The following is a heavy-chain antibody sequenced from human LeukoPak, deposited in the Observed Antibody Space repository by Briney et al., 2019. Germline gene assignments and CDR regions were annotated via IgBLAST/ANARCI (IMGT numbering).Heavy chain of an antibody. V-gene: IGHV3-21*01. CDR2: ISSSSSYI. D-gene: IGHD3-9*01. Sequence: GGSLRLSCAASGFTFSSYSMNWVRQAPGKGLEWVSSISSSSSYIYYADSVKGRFTISRDNAENSLYLQMNSLRAEDTAVYYCARDRDILTGYYITDAFDIWGQGTMVTVSS. CDR3: ARDRDILTGYYITDAFDI. CDR1: GFTFSSYS. J-gene: IGHJ3*02.